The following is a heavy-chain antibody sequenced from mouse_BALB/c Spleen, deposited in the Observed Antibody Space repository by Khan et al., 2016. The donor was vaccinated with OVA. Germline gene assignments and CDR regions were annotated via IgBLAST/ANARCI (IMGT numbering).Heavy chain of an antibody. Sequence: QVQLQQSGPELVKPGTSVKMSCKASGYTFTDEVISWVKQRTGQGLEWIGEIYPGSGSTYYHGKFKGKATLTADKSTNKAYRQLSSLSSADSAVYFCARCSDGAWFAYWGQGTLVTVSA. J-gene: IGHJ3*01. V-gene: IGHV1-77*01. CDR2: IYPGSGST. CDR3: ARCSDGAWFAY. CDR1: GYTFTDEV. D-gene: IGHD1-1*01.